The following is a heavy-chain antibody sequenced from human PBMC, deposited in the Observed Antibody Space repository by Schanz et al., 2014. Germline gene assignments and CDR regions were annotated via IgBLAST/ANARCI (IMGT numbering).Heavy chain of an antibody. J-gene: IGHJ4*02. CDR1: GDSISNYY. Sequence: QVQLHESGPGLVKPSETLSLTCTVSGDSISNYYWTWIRQPPGKRLEWIGYIYYSGSTKYNPSLKSRVTMLVDPSKKQFSRRLSSVSDADTAVYFCARDGVGGYLDSWGQGTLVTVSS. CDR2: IYYSGST. D-gene: IGHD2-8*01. V-gene: IGHV4-59*12. CDR3: ARDGVGGYLDS.